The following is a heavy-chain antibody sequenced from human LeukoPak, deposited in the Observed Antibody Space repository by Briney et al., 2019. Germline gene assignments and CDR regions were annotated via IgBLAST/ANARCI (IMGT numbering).Heavy chain of an antibody. J-gene: IGHJ5*02. CDR3: AREGLWFGELYH. D-gene: IGHD3-10*01. Sequence: ASVKVSCKASGYTFTGYYMHWVRQAPGQGLEWMGWINPNSGGTNYAQKFQGRVTMTRDTSISTAYMELSRLGSDDTAVYYCAREGLWFGELYHWGQGTLVTVSS. CDR1: GYTFTGYY. V-gene: IGHV1-2*02. CDR2: INPNSGGT.